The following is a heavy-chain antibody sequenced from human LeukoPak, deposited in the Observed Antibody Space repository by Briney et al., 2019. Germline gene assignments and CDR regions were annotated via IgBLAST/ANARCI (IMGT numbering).Heavy chain of an antibody. J-gene: IGHJ6*03. CDR1: GGSISSYY. CDR3: ARVVTSYYYMDV. Sequence: PSETLSLTCTVFGGSISSYYWSWIRQPAGKGLEWIGRIYTSGSTNYNPSLKSRVTISVEKSKNQFSLKLSSVTAADTAVYYCARVVTSYYYMDVWGKGTTVTVSS. V-gene: IGHV4-4*07. CDR2: IYTSGST. D-gene: IGHD4-23*01.